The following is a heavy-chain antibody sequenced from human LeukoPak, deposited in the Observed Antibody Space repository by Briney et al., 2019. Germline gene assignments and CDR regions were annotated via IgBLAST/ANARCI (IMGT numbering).Heavy chain of an antibody. CDR3: VRGGQGDGHSADEGFDI. Sequence: SQTLSLTCAVSGDSVLSNSSWNWIRQSPSRGLEWLGRTYYMSSWYNDYGVSVKSRININPDTSKNLFSLQLSSVTPEDTAVYYCVRGGQGDGHSADEGFDIWGQGTMVTVSS. D-gene: IGHD5-18*01. J-gene: IGHJ3*02. CDR2: TYYMSSWYN. CDR1: GDSVLSNSS. V-gene: IGHV6-1*01.